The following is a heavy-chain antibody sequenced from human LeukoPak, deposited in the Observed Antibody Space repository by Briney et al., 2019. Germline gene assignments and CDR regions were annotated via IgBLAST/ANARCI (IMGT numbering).Heavy chain of an antibody. CDR1: GGSFSGYY. Sequence: SETLSLTCAVYGGSFSGYYWSWIRQPPGKGLEWIGEINHSGSTNHNPSLKSRVTISVDTSKNQFSLKLSSVTAADTAVYYCARGGRGNYYDSSGYYDYWGQGTLVTVSS. J-gene: IGHJ4*02. V-gene: IGHV4-34*01. CDR3: ARGGRGNYYDSSGYYDY. CDR2: INHSGST. D-gene: IGHD3-22*01.